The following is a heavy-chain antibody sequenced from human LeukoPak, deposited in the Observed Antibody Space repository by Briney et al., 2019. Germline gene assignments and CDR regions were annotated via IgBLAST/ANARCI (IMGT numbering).Heavy chain of an antibody. CDR3: ARGQYYYDSSGYYLAEYFQH. CDR2: IYPGDSDT. J-gene: IGHJ1*01. CDR1: GYSFTSYW. D-gene: IGHD3-22*01. V-gene: IGHV5-51*01. Sequence: GESLKISCKGSGYSFTSYWIGWVRQMPGKGLEWIGIIYPGDSDTRYSPSFQGQVTISADKSISTAYLQWSSLKASDTAMYYCARGQYYYDSSGYYLAEYFQHWGQGTLVTVSS.